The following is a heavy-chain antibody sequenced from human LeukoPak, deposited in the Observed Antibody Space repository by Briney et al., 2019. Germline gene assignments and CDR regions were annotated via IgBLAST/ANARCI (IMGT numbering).Heavy chain of an antibody. CDR1: GGSVSGYY. J-gene: IGHJ5*02. CDR3: ARGSSDWYGGYNWFDP. Sequence: SETLSLTCAVYGGSVSGYYWSWIRQPPGKGLEWIGEINHSGSTNYNPSLKSRVTISVDTSKNQFSLKLSSVTAADTAVYYCARGSSDWYGGYNWFDPWGQGTLVTVSS. V-gene: IGHV4-34*01. CDR2: INHSGST. D-gene: IGHD6-19*01.